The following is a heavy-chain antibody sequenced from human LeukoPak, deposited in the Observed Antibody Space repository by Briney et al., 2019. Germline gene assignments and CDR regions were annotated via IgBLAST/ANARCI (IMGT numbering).Heavy chain of an antibody. CDR3: SKDLKPFGELAFDY. J-gene: IGHJ4*02. Sequence: GGALRLSCAASGFTFSSYAMSWVRQAPGQGLEWVSAISGSGGSTYYADSVKGRFTISRDNSKNTLYLQMNSLRAEDTAVYYCSKDLKPFGELAFDYWGQGTLVTVSS. D-gene: IGHD3-10*01. CDR1: GFTFSSYA. V-gene: IGHV3-23*01. CDR2: ISGSGGST.